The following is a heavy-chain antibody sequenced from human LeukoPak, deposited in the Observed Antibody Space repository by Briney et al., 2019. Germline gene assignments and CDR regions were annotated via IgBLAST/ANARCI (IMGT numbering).Heavy chain of an antibody. V-gene: IGHV3-53*01. CDR1: GFTVSSNY. CDR3: ARDRLEWLSPPYYFDY. D-gene: IGHD3-3*01. J-gene: IGHJ4*02. Sequence: GGSLRLSCAASGFTVSSNYMSWVRQAPGKGLEWVSVIYSGGSTYYADSVKGRFTISRDNSKNTLYLQMNSLRAEDTAVYYCARDRLEWLSPPYYFDYWGQGTLVTVSS. CDR2: IYSGGST.